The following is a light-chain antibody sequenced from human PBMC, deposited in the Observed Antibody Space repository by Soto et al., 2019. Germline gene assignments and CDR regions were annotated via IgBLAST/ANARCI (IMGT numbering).Light chain of an antibody. CDR3: QQYNNWPPWT. V-gene: IGKV3-15*01. Sequence: EIVVSQCPASLSVSPGESVTLSCRASQSVSSYLAWYQQKPGQAPRLLIYDASTRATGIPARFSGSGSGTEFTLTISSLQSEDFAVYYCQQYNNWPPWTFGQGTKVDIK. CDR1: QSVSSY. CDR2: DAS. J-gene: IGKJ1*01.